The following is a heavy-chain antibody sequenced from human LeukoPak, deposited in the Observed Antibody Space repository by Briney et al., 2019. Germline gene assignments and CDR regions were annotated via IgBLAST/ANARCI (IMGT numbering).Heavy chain of an antibody. CDR2: IYYSGST. V-gene: IGHV4-39*01. J-gene: IGHJ4*02. D-gene: IGHD5-12*01. CDR3: ATWGVATNYFDY. Sequence: SETLSLTCTVSGGSISSSSYYWGWIRQPPGKGLEWIGSIYYSGSTYYNPSLKSRVTMSVDTSKNQFSLKLSSVTAADTAVYYCATWGVATNYFDYWGQGTLVTVSS. CDR1: GGSISSSSYY.